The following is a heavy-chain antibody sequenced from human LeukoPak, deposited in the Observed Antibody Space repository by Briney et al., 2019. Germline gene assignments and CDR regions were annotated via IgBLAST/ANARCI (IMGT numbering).Heavy chain of an antibody. V-gene: IGHV3-23*01. J-gene: IGHJ4*02. CDR2: ISGSGGSR. Sequence: GGSLRLSCTASGFSFSSYVMNWVRQAPGKGLEWVSGISGSGGSRYFADSVKGRFAISRDNSKNTVYLQMNSLRAEDTALYYCAKERYDSSGYTYDYWGQGTLVTVSS. CDR1: GFSFSSYV. CDR3: AKERYDSSGYTYDY. D-gene: IGHD3-22*01.